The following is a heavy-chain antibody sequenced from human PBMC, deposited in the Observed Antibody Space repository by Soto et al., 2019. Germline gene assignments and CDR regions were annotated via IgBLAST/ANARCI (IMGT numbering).Heavy chain of an antibody. Sequence: EVQLVESGGGLVESGGSLRLSCAASGFDFTYAWMSWVRQAPGKGLEWVGRIKTNNDGATTDYAAPVKGRFIISRDDSKYTLYLQMNSLRTEDTAVYYCATYGNSPLWGQGTLVAVSS. CDR1: GFDFTYAW. J-gene: IGHJ4*02. D-gene: IGHD3-10*01. CDR2: IKTNNDGATT. V-gene: IGHV3-15*01. CDR3: ATYGNSPL.